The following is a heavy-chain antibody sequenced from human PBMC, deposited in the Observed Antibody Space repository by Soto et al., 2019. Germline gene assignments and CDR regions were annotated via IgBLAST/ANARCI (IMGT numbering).Heavy chain of an antibody. J-gene: IGHJ6*02. CDR3: AKVSLGATTITDYYYYGMDV. D-gene: IGHD1-26*01. CDR1: GFTFSSYA. CDR2: ISGSGGST. V-gene: IGHV3-23*01. Sequence: DVQLLESGGGLVQPGGSLRLSCAASGFTFSSYATTWVRQAPGQGLEWVSAISGSGGSTYYAEFVKGRFTMSRDNSKNTVHLQLNSLRAEDTAVYYCAKVSLGATTITDYYYYGMDVWGQGTTVTVSS.